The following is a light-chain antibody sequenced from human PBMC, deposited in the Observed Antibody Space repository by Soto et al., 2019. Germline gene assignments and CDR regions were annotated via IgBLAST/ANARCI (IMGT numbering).Light chain of an antibody. CDR1: QSVNSN. CDR3: QEYNTWPWT. J-gene: IGKJ1*01. CDR2: GAS. Sequence: ETVMTQSPATLSVSPGERATLSCRASQSVNSNLAWYQQKLGPAPRVLIYGASTRDTGIPDRFSGSGSGTEFILTISSLQSEDFAVYYCQEYNTWPWTFGQGTKVEIK. V-gene: IGKV3-15*01.